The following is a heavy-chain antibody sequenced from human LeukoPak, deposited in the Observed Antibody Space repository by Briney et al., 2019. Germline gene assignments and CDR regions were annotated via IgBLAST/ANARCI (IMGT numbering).Heavy chain of an antibody. CDR3: ARDLGGYNQPGYFDL. CDR1: GGSMSYY. CDR2: IYYSGNT. V-gene: IGHV4-59*01. Sequence: PSETLSLTCIVSGGSMSYYWSWIRQPPGKGLEWIGFIYYSGNTNYNPSLKSRVTLSVDPSKNQFSLKVTSVTAADTAVYYCARDLGGYNQPGYFDLWGRGTLVTVSS. J-gene: IGHJ2*01. D-gene: IGHD5-24*01.